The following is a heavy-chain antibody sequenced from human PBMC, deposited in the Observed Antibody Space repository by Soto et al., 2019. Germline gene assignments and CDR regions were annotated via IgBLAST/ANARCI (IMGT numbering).Heavy chain of an antibody. V-gene: IGHV1-3*01. Sequence: ASVKVSCKASGYTFTSYAMHWVSQAPGQRLEWMGWINAGNGNTKYSQKFQGRVTITRDTSASTAYMELSSLRSEDTAVYYCARAVLRYFDWLPSYYYYGMDVWGQGTTVTVSS. CDR2: INAGNGNT. CDR1: GYTFTSYA. CDR3: ARAVLRYFDWLPSYYYYGMDV. D-gene: IGHD3-9*01. J-gene: IGHJ6*02.